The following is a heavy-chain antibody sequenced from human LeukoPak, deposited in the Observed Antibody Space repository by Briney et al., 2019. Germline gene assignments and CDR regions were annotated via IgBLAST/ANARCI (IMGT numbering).Heavy chain of an antibody. V-gene: IGHV3-33*01. J-gene: IGHJ4*02. CDR1: GFTLSSYG. Sequence: PGGSLRLSCAASGFTLSSYGMDWVRQAPGKGLERVAVIWYDGSNKYYADSVKGRFTISRDNSRSTLYLQMNSLRPEDTAIYYCAREGYYGSGSPPSLYFDYWGQGTLVTVSS. CDR3: AREGYYGSGSPPSLYFDY. D-gene: IGHD3-10*01. CDR2: IWYDGSNK.